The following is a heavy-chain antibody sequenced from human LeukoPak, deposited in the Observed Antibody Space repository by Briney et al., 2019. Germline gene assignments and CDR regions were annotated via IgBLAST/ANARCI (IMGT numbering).Heavy chain of an antibody. CDR2: ISYDGSNK. J-gene: IGHJ4*02. CDR1: GFTFSSYA. V-gene: IGHV3-30-3*01. Sequence: GGSLRLSCAASGFTFSSYAMHWVRQAPGKGLEWVAVISYDGSNKYYADSVKGRFTISRDNSKNTLYLQMNSLRAEDTAVYYCAKDLQILGSSLGDYWGQGTLVTVSS. D-gene: IGHD1-26*01. CDR3: AKDLQILGSSLGDY.